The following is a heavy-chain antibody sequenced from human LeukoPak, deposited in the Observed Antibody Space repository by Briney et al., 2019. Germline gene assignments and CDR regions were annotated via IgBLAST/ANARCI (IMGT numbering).Heavy chain of an antibody. CDR1: GFTFSSYS. Sequence: GGSLRLSCAASGFTFSSYSMNWVRQAPGKGLEWVSSISSSSSYIYYADSVKGRFTISRDNAKNSLYLQMNSLRAEDTAVYYCAREVSYCSGGSCPPGDAFDIWGQGTMVTVSS. D-gene: IGHD2-15*01. V-gene: IGHV3-21*01. J-gene: IGHJ3*02. CDR3: AREVSYCSGGSCPPGDAFDI. CDR2: ISSSSSYI.